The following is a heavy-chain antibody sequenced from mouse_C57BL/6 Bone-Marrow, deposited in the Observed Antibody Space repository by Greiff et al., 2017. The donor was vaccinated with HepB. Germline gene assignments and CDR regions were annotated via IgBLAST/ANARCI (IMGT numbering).Heavy chain of an antibody. CDR1: GYTFTSYW. CDR2: INPSNGGT. CDR3: AREGAPITTVVAQNYFDY. Sequence: QVQLQQPGTELVKPGASVKLSCKASGYTFTSYWMHWVKQRPGQGLEWIGNINPSNGGTNYNEKFKSKATLTVDKPSSTAYMQLSSLTSEDSAVYYCAREGAPITTVVAQNYFDYWGQGTTLTVSS. V-gene: IGHV1-53*01. D-gene: IGHD1-1*01. J-gene: IGHJ2*01.